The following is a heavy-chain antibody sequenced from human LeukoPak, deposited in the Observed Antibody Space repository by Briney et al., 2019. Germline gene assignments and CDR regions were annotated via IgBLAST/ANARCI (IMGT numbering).Heavy chain of an antibody. CDR2: INHSGST. Sequence: SETLSLTCAVYGGSFSGYYWSWIRQPPGKGLEWIGEINHSGSTNYNPSLKSRVTISVDTSKNQFSLKLSSVTAADTAVYYCARLMGSGYYSYYYYGMDVWGQGTTVTVSS. CDR3: ARLMGSGYYSYYYYGMDV. CDR1: GGSFSGYY. D-gene: IGHD3-3*01. J-gene: IGHJ6*02. V-gene: IGHV4-34*01.